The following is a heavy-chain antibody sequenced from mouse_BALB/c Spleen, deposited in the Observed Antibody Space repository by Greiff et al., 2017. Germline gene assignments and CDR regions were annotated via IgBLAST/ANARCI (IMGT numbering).Heavy chain of an antibody. V-gene: IGHV7-3*02. Sequence: DVKLEESGGGLVQPGGSLRLSCATSGFTFTDYYMSWVRQPPGKALEWLGFIRNKANGYTTEYSASVKGRFTISRDNSQSILYLQMNTLRAEDSATYYGARSTMITTGFAYWGQGTLVTVSA. CDR3: ARSTMITTGFAY. J-gene: IGHJ3*01. CDR2: IRNKANGYTT. CDR1: GFTFTDYY. D-gene: IGHD2-4*01.